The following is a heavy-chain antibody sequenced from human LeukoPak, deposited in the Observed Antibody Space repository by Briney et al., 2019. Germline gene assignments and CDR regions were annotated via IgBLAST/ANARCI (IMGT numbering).Heavy chain of an antibody. D-gene: IGHD3-22*01. J-gene: IGHJ5*02. V-gene: IGHV3-15*01. CDR3: ATDLSYYETSGLSDL. CDR1: GFTFTDAW. Sequence: GGSLRLSCVVSGFTFTDAWMSWVRQAPGKGLEWVGHIRKKTDGGTTDHAAPVRGRFTISRDDSKNTLYLQMSSLKTEDTAVYYCATDLSYYETSGLSDLWGQGTLVTVSS. CDR2: IRKKTDGGTT.